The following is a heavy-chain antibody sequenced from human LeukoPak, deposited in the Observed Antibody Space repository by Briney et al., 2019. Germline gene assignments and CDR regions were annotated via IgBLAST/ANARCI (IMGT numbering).Heavy chain of an antibody. CDR3: ASGNDYDFCSGSRYYFDY. CDR1: GFTFSSYW. CDR2: IKQDGREK. J-gene: IGHJ4*02. V-gene: IGHV3-7*01. D-gene: IGHD3-3*01. Sequence: PGGSLQLSCAASGFTFSSYWMSWGRQAPGKGVEWVANIKQDGREKYYGDSVKGRFTISRDIAKNSLYLQMNSLRAEDTDVYYCASGNDYDFCSGSRYYFDYWGQGTLVTVSS.